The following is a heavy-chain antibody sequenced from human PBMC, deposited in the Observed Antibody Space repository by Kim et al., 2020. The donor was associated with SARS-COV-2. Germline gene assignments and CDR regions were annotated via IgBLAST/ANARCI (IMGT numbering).Heavy chain of an antibody. J-gene: IGHJ4*02. Sequence: SETLSLTCTVSGGSISRYYWSWVRQPPGQGLEVIGYIYYTGTTTYNPSLKSRVTISVDTSKNQFSLKLSSVTAADTAVYYCARGNGWYGYWGQGTLVTVSS. V-gene: IGHV4-59*08. D-gene: IGHD6-19*01. CDR2: IYYTGTT. CDR1: GGSISRYY. CDR3: ARGNGWYGY.